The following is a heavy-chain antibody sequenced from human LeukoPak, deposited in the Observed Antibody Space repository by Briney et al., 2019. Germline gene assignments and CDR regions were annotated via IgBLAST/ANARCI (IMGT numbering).Heavy chain of an antibody. J-gene: IGHJ4*02. Sequence: PGRSLRLSCAASGFTFNNYVMSWVRQAPGKGLEGVSGIDYSGGATNYADSVQGRFTVSRDNSKNTLYLQMNNLRAEDTAVYYCATTRVCGGVLLRPSCLYFEDWGQGALVTVSS. CDR2: IDYSGGAT. CDR3: ATTRVCGGVLLRPSCLYFED. CDR1: GFTFNNYV. V-gene: IGHV3-23*01. D-gene: IGHD3-10*01.